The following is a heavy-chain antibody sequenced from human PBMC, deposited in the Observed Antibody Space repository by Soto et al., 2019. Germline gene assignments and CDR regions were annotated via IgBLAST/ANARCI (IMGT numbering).Heavy chain of an antibody. CDR1: GFTFVDYN. CDR2: ITYRGNDA. Sequence: GSLRLSCAVSGFTFVDYNIVCMRHAAGKWLEWISYITYRGNDAYYADSVKGRFAISRDNTKNSLYLQMNSLRVEDTALYYCARRIVGNTGHAMDVWGQGTTVTVSS. V-gene: IGHV3-11*01. D-gene: IGHD1-26*01. CDR3: ARRIVGNTGHAMDV. J-gene: IGHJ6*02.